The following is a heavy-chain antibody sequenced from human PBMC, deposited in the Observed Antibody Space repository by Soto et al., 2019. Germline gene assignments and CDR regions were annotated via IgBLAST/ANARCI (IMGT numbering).Heavy chain of an antibody. V-gene: IGHV1-18*01. CDR1: GYAVACYG. J-gene: IGHJ4*02. CDR3: ARGGGIVVVTAPYDH. CDR2: ISAYNGNT. D-gene: IGHD2-21*02. Sequence: ASVEASCKACGYAVACYGISWVRQPPGQGLEWMGWISAYNGNTNYAQKLQGRVTMTTDTSTSTAYMELRSLRSDDTAVYSCARGGGIVVVTAPYDHWGQGTLVTVS.